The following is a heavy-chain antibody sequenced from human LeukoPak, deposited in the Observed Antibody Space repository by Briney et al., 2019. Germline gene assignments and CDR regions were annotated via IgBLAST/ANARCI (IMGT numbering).Heavy chain of an antibody. Sequence: QPGGSLRLSCAASGFTFSSYAMHWVRQAPGKGLEWVAVISYDGSNKYYADSVKGRFTISRDNSKNTLYLQMNSLRAEDTAVYYCARDAELWTQVTYWGQGTLVTVSS. CDR1: GFTFSSYA. D-gene: IGHD5-18*01. CDR3: ARDAELWTQVTY. J-gene: IGHJ4*02. V-gene: IGHV3-30-3*01. CDR2: ISYDGSNK.